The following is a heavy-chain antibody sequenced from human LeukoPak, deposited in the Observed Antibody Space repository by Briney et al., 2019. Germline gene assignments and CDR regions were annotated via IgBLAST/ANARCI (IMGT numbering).Heavy chain of an antibody. D-gene: IGHD3-9*01. CDR3: FRQKTAYDILTGYFYYFDY. Sequence: GGSLRLSCAASGFTFSSYWMSWVLQAPGKGLQWLANIKQDGSEKYYVDSVKGRFTISRDNAKNSLYLQMNSVRAEDTAVFFFFRQKTAYDILTGYFYYFDYWGQGTLVTVSS. V-gene: IGHV3-7*01. CDR1: GFTFSSYW. CDR2: IKQDGSEK. J-gene: IGHJ4*02.